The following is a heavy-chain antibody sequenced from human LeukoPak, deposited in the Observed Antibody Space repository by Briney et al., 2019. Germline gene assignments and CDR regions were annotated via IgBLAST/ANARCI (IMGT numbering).Heavy chain of an antibody. J-gene: IGHJ4*02. Sequence: ASVKVSCKASGYTFTGYYMHWGRQAPGQGLGWWGWINPNSGGTNYAQKSQGRVTMTRDTSISTAYMELSRLRSDDTAVYYCARVMSAYHFDYWGQGTLVTVSS. V-gene: IGHV1-2*02. D-gene: IGHD3-3*01. CDR1: GYTFTGYY. CDR3: ARVMSAYHFDY. CDR2: INPNSGGT.